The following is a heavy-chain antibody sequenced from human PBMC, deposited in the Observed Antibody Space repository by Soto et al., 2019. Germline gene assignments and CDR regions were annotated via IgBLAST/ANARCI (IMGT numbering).Heavy chain of an antibody. Sequence: SETLSLTCTVSGGSISSYYWSWIRQPPGKGLEWIGYIYYSGSTNYNPSLKSRVTIPVDTSKNQFSLKLSSVTAADTAVYYCAYLGVYGNWFDPWGQGTLVTVSS. CDR3: AYLGVYGNWFDP. D-gene: IGHD3-16*01. V-gene: IGHV4-59*08. CDR2: IYYSGST. CDR1: GGSISSYY. J-gene: IGHJ5*02.